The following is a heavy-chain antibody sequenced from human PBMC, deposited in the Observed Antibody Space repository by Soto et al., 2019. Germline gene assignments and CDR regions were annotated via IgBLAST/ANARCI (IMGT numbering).Heavy chain of an antibody. CDR2: INQEGSEK. Sequence: GGSLRLSCAASELTFSSYRMTWVRQAPGKGLEWVANINQEGSEKYYVDSVKGRFTISRDNAKNSLYLQMNRLRAEDTAVYYCARDIDYYYIRGPQNYDMDVWGQGTTVTVSS. D-gene: IGHD3-22*01. V-gene: IGHV3-7*03. CDR1: ELTFSSYR. J-gene: IGHJ6*02. CDR3: ARDIDYYYIRGPQNYDMDV.